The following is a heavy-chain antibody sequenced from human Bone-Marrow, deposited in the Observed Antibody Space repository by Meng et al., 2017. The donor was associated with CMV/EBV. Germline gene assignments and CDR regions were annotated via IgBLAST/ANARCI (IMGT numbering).Heavy chain of an antibody. Sequence: GGSLRLSCAASGFTFSSYEMNWVRQAPGKGLEWVSLISWDGGSIYYGPSVEGRFTVSRDNSKNSLYLQMSSLTMEDTALYYCAKGLYSNGWDMMTHWGQGTLVTVSS. D-gene: IGHD6-19*01. V-gene: IGHV3-43*02. CDR1: GFTFSSYE. CDR3: AKGLYSNGWDMMTH. J-gene: IGHJ4*02. CDR2: ISWDGGSI.